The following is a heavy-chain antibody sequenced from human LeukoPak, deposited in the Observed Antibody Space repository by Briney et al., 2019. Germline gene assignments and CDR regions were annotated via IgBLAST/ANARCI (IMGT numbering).Heavy chain of an antibody. V-gene: IGHV3-23*01. Sequence: PGGSLRLSCAASGFTFTNFGMSWVRQAPGKELEWVSRISSSGDTTNYADSVKGRFTISRDNSKNTLYLQMNSLRVEDTAVYYCAKKYSTGLDPWGQGTLVTVSS. CDR2: ISSSGDTT. CDR1: GFTFTNFG. D-gene: IGHD1-26*01. J-gene: IGHJ5*02. CDR3: AKKYSTGLDP.